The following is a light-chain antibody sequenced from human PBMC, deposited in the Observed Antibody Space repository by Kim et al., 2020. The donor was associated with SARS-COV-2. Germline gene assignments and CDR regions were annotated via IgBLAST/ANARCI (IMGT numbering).Light chain of an antibody. Sequence: VSPGQTASITCSGDKLGDKYACWYQQKPGQSPVLIIYQDSKRPSGIPERFSGSNSGNTATLTISGTQAMDEADYYCQAWDSSTAVVFGGGTQLTVL. CDR1: KLGDKY. J-gene: IGLJ2*01. V-gene: IGLV3-1*01. CDR3: QAWDSSTAVV. CDR2: QDS.